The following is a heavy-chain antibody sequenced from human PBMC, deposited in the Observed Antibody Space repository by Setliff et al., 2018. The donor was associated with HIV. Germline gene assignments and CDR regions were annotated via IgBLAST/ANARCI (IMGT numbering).Heavy chain of an antibody. CDR1: GGPISSAPYY. V-gene: IGHV4-61*09. D-gene: IGHD4-17*01. Sequence: PSETLSLTCTVSGGPISSAPYYWNWIRQPAGKGLEWIGHIYTSGSTNYNPSLKSRVTISVDTSKNQFSLRLSSVTAADTAVYYCAKGAGFYGDYTFDYWGQGHLVTVSS. J-gene: IGHJ4*02. CDR3: AKGAGFYGDYTFDY. CDR2: IYTSGST.